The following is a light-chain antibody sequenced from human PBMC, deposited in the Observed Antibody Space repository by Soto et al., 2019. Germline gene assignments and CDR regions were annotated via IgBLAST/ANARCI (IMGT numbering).Light chain of an antibody. J-gene: IGLJ1*01. CDR1: SSDVGGYNY. CDR3: GSYTSSSTEV. CDR2: DVN. V-gene: IGLV2-14*03. Sequence: QSVLTQPASVYGSPGQSITISCTGTSSDVGGYNYVSWYQHHPGKAPKLLIYDVNSRPSGVSDRFSGSKSGNTASLTFFGLQAEDEADYYCGSYTSSSTEVFGTGTKVTVL.